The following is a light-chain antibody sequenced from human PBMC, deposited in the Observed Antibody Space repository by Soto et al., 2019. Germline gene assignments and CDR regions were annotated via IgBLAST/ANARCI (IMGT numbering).Light chain of an antibody. V-gene: IGKV3-11*01. J-gene: IGKJ5*01. Sequence: EIVLTQSPATLSLSPGERATLFCRASQSVSSYFAWYQQKPGQAPNLLIYDASNRATGIPARFSGSGSGTGFTLTISSLEPEDFAVYYCQQRSNWPLTFGQGTRLEIK. CDR1: QSVSSY. CDR2: DAS. CDR3: QQRSNWPLT.